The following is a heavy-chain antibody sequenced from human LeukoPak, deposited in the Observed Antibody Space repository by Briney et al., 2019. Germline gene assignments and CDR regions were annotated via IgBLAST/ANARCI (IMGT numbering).Heavy chain of an antibody. Sequence: GRSLRLSCAPSGFTFSSYAMHWVRQAPGEGREWAAVISYDGSNKSYAYSVKGRFTISRDNSKNTLYLKMNSLRAEDTAVYYCAREHIVVVPAAYDYWGQGTLVTVSS. CDR2: ISYDGSNK. D-gene: IGHD2-2*01. CDR3: AREHIVVVPAAYDY. CDR1: GFTFSSYA. J-gene: IGHJ4*02. V-gene: IGHV3-30-3*01.